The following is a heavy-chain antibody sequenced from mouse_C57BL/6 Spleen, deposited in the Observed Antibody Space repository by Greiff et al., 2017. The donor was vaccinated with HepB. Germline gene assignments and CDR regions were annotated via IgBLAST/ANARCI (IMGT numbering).Heavy chain of an antibody. CDR1: GFTFSSYA. J-gene: IGHJ2*01. Sequence: VQLKQSGGGLVKPGGSLKLSCAASGFTFSSYAMSWVRQTPEKRLEWVATISDGGSYTYYPDNVKGRFTISRDNAKNNLYLQMSHLKSEDTAMYYCARDGDWNFDYWGQGTTLTVSS. CDR2: ISDGGSYT. CDR3: ARDGDWNFDY. V-gene: IGHV5-4*01. D-gene: IGHD3-3*01.